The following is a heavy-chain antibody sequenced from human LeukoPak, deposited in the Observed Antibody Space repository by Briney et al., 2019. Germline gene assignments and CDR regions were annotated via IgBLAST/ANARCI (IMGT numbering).Heavy chain of an antibody. CDR2: ISYDGSNK. CDR3: ARGLYNWNDGYYFDY. CDR1: GFTFSSYA. Sequence: GGSLRLSCAASGFTFSSYAIHWVRQAPGKGLEWVAVISYDGSNKYYADSVKGRFTISRDNSKNTLYLQMNSLRAEDTAVYYCARGLYNWNDGYYFDYWGQGTLVTVSS. V-gene: IGHV3-30*04. J-gene: IGHJ4*02. D-gene: IGHD1-1*01.